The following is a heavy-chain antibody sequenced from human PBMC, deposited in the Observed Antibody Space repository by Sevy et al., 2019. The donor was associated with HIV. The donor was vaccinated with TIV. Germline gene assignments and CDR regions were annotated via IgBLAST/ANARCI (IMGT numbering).Heavy chain of an antibody. D-gene: IGHD2-15*01. V-gene: IGHV1-18*01. CDR2: ISPFNGDT. CDR3: ARAYCSGGSCYSLAY. J-gene: IGHJ4*02. CDR1: GYTFTSYR. Sequence: ASVKVSCQASGYTFTSYRIYWVRQAPGQGLEWMGWISPFNGDTNYAQKPQGSVTMITDTSTNTAYMEMRSLRSDETAVYYCARAYCSGGSCYSLAYWGQGTLVTVSS.